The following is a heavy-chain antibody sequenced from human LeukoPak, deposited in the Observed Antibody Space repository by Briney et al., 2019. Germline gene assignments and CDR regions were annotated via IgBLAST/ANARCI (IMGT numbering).Heavy chain of an antibody. D-gene: IGHD4-23*01. J-gene: IGHJ4*02. V-gene: IGHV1-18*04. CDR2: ISAYNGNT. CDR3: ASVRYGGNSCFDY. CDR1: GFIFTSYT. Sequence: ASVKVSCKASGFIFTSYTFSWVRQAPGQGLEWLGWISAYNGNTHYGQKVQGRVTMTADTSANTVYMELRSLRSEDTAVYYCASVRYGGNSCFDYWGQGTLVTVSS.